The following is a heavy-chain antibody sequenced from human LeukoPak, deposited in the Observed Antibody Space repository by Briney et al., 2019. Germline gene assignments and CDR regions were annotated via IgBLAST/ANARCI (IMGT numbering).Heavy chain of an antibody. Sequence: GASVKVSCKASGYTFSNSYIHWVRQAPGQGLEWMGFINPSGGHTTYTQKYQGRVTMTRGMSTSTVYMELSSLRSDDTAVYYCARGANWNYDYWGQGTLVTVSS. CDR3: ARGANWNYDY. J-gene: IGHJ4*02. CDR2: INPSGGHT. D-gene: IGHD1-7*01. V-gene: IGHV1-46*01. CDR1: GYTFSNSY.